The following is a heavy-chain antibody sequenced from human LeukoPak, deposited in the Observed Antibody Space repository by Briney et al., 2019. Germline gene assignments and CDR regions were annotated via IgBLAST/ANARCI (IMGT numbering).Heavy chain of an antibody. CDR3: ARDLRVHSISYYYGSGPPVY. J-gene: IGHJ4*02. CDR2: INAGDGNT. V-gene: IGHV1-3*01. D-gene: IGHD3-10*01. Sequence: GASVKVSCKASGYTFTSYAMHWVRQAPGQRLEWMGRINAGDGNTKYSQKFQGRVTITRDTSASTAYMELSSLRSEDTAVYYCARDLRVHSISYYYGSGPPVYWGQGTLVTVSS. CDR1: GYTFTSYA.